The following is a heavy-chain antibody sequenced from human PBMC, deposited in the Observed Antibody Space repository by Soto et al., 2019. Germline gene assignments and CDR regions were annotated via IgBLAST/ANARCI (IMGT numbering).Heavy chain of an antibody. CDR3: GREGGDGYFDY. V-gene: IGHV1-69*04. CDR1: GGTFSSYT. CDR2: IIPILGIA. Sequence: SVKVSCQASGGTFSSYTISWVRQAPGQGLEWMGRIIPILGIANYAQKFQGRVTITADKSTSTAYMELSSLRSEDTAVYYCGREGGDGYFDYWGQGTLVTVSS. J-gene: IGHJ4*02.